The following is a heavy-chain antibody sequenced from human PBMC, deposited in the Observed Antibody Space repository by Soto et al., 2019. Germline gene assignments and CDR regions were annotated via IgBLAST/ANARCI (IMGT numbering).Heavy chain of an antibody. Sequence: ASVKVSCKASGYTFTGYYMHWVRQAPGQGLEWMGWINPNSGGTNYAQKFQGWVTMTRDTSISTAYMELSRLRSDDTAVYYCARAFRSSLVGYYYYGMDVWGQGTTVTVSS. V-gene: IGHV1-2*04. D-gene: IGHD6-6*01. CDR2: INPNSGGT. CDR1: GYTFTGYY. CDR3: ARAFRSSLVGYYYYGMDV. J-gene: IGHJ6*02.